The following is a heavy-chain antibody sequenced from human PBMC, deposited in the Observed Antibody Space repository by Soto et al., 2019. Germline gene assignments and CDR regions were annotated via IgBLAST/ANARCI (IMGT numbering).Heavy chain of an antibody. Sequence: QGQVVDSGGGVVQPGRSLRLSCATSGFTFSNYGLHWVRQAPGKGLEWVAVTWFDGTKEYYADSVKGRFTISRDNSKNTVYLQMTSLRADDTAVYYCARGLLCFGEFDYWGQGTLVTVSS. CDR2: TWFDGTKE. CDR3: ARGLLCFGEFDY. J-gene: IGHJ4*02. CDR1: GFTFSNYG. D-gene: IGHD3-10*01. V-gene: IGHV3-33*01.